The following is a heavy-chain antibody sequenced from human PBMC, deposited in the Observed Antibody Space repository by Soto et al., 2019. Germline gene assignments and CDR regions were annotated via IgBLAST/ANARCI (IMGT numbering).Heavy chain of an antibody. CDR3: ARVDPRGVAVVRDY. D-gene: IGHD3-10*01. CDR1: GNTFASHG. V-gene: IGHV1-18*01. J-gene: IGHJ4*02. Sequence: ASVKVSCKASGNTFASHGCSWVRQAPGQGLEWMGWISGFNGQTNYALKFQGRVTLTTDASTSTAYMELRSLRSDATAVYFCARVDPRGVAVVRDYWGQGTLVTVSS. CDR2: ISGFNGQT.